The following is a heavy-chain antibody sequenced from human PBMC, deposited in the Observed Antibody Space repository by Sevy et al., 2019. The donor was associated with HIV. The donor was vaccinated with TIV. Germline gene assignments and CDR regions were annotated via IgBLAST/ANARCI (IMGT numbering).Heavy chain of an antibody. CDR2: INSDGSIT. CDR1: GFTFTNYW. CDR3: VYYDFWSGSSEYYMDV. V-gene: IGHV3-74*01. D-gene: IGHD3-3*01. J-gene: IGHJ6*03. Sequence: GVSLRLSCAASGFTFTNYWMHWVRQAPGKGLVWVSRINSDGSITTYADSVKGRFTISRDNAKNTLYLQMNSLRAEDTAVYYCVYYDFWSGSSEYYMDVWGKGTTVTVSS.